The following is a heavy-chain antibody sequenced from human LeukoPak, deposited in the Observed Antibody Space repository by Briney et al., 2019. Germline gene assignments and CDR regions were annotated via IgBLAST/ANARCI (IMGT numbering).Heavy chain of an antibody. Sequence: SETLSLTCTVSGRSISIYYWSWIRQPAGKGLEWIGRIYTSGSTNYNPSLKSRVTISVDKSKNQFSLKLSSVTAADTAVYYCARDSSGYYYLDYWGQGTLVTVSS. V-gene: IGHV4-4*07. CDR1: GRSISIYY. J-gene: IGHJ4*02. CDR3: ARDSSGYYYLDY. CDR2: IYTSGST. D-gene: IGHD3-22*01.